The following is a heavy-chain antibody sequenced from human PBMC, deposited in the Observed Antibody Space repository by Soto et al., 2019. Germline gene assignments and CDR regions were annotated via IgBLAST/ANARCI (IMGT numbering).Heavy chain of an antibody. CDR2: VYPRDSDT. V-gene: IGHV5-51*01. D-gene: IGHD2-15*01. CDR1: GYIFIDYW. J-gene: IGHJ4*02. Sequence: GESLKISCKASGYIFIDYWIGWVRQMPGKGLEWMGIVYPRDSDTRYSPSFQGQVTISANRSTGTAFLQWRSLKASDTALYYCARPPLPGYSIHFNSWGQGTLVTVSS. CDR3: ARPPLPGYSIHFNS.